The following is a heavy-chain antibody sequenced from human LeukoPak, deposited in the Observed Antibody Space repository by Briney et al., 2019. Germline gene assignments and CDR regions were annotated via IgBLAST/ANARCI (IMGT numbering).Heavy chain of an antibody. J-gene: IGHJ4*02. D-gene: IGHD5-12*01. V-gene: IGHV4-38-2*01. CDR1: GYSISSGYY. CDR3: ARVATTTNPPQRPFDY. CDR2: IYYSGST. Sequence: PSETLSLTCAVSGYSISSGYYWGWIRQAPGKGLEWIGSIYYSGSTYYNPSLKSRVTISVDTSKNQFSLKLSSVTAADTAVYYCARVATTTNPPQRPFDYWGQGTLVTVSS.